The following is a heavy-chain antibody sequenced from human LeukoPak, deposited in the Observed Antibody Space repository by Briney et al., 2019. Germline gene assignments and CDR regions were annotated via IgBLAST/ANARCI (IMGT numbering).Heavy chain of an antibody. V-gene: IGHV5-10-1*01. D-gene: IGHD4-23*01. Sequence: GESLKISCKSSGYSFTSYWISWVRQMPGKGLEWMGRIDPSDSYTNYSPSFQGHVTISADKSISTAYLQWSSLKASDTAMYYCARLGDYGGNSGLYDYWGQGTLVTVSS. CDR1: GYSFTSYW. CDR2: IDPSDSYT. CDR3: ARLGDYGGNSGLYDY. J-gene: IGHJ4*02.